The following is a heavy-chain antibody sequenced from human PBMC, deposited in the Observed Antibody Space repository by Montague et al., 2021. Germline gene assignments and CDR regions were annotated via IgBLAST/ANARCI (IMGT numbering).Heavy chain of an antibody. D-gene: IGHD3-22*01. J-gene: IGHJ2*01. Sequence: SETLSLTCVVSGASINSYYWSRIRQPPGKGLECTGYIHYSGTTNYNPSLKSRATLSVDTSKNQISLKLSHVTAADTAVYYCARFHYYDTNFDLWGRGTLVTVSS. CDR2: IHYSGTT. CDR1: GASINSYY. V-gene: IGHV4-59*01. CDR3: ARFHYYDTNFDL.